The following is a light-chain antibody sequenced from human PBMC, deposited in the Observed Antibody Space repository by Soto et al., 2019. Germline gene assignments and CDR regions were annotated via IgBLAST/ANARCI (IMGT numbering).Light chain of an antibody. CDR1: SGHSSYA. CDR2: LNGDGSH. V-gene: IGLV4-69*01. J-gene: IGLJ3*02. CDR3: QSWATGIRV. Sequence: QLVLTQSPSASASLGASVNLTCTLSSGHSSYAIAWHQQQPEKGPRYLMKLNGDGSHTKGDGIPDRFSGSSSGAERYLTISSLQSEDEADYYCQSWATGIRVFGGGTKLTVL.